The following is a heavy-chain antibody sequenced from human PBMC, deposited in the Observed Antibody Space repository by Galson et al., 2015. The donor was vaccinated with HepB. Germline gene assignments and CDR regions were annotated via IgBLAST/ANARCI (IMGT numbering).Heavy chain of an antibody. CDR3: ARAGGDIVVGCGMDV. Sequence: SVKVSCKASGGTFSSYAISWVRQAPGQGLEWMGGIIPIFGTANYAQKFQGRVTITADESTSTAYMELSNLRSEDTAVYYCARAGGDIVVGCGMDVWGQGTTVTVSS. CDR1: GGTFSSYA. J-gene: IGHJ6*02. CDR2: IIPIFGTA. V-gene: IGHV1-69*13. D-gene: IGHD2-15*01.